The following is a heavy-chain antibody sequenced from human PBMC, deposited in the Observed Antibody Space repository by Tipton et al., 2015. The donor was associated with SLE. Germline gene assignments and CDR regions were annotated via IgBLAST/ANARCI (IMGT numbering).Heavy chain of an antibody. V-gene: IGHV4-34*01. CDR1: GFTFGDYA. Sequence: LRLSCTASGFTFGDYAMSWIRQSPGKGLEWIGEINHSGNTNYNPSLKSRVTISVDTSKNQFSLKLSSVTAADTAVYYCARYIVVVRYFDYWGQGTLVTVSS. CDR3: ARYIVVVRYFDY. D-gene: IGHD2-21*01. J-gene: IGHJ4*02. CDR2: INHSGNT.